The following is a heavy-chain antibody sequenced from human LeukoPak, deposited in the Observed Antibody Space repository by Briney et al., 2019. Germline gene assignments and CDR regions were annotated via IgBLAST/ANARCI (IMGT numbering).Heavy chain of an antibody. CDR1: GYTFTSYG. Sequence: RASVKVSCTASGYTFTSYGITWVRQAPGQGLEWMGWISPNNGNTNYAQKFQGRVTMTTDTSTSTTYMELRSLRADDTAVYYCARGPLLGYYDYWGQGTLVTVSS. CDR2: ISPNNGNT. D-gene: IGHD2/OR15-2a*01. J-gene: IGHJ4*02. CDR3: ARGPLLGYYDY. V-gene: IGHV1-18*01.